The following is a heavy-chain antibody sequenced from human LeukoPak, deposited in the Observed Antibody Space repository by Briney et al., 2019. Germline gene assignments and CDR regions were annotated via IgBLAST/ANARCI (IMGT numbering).Heavy chain of an antibody. V-gene: IGHV3-74*01. J-gene: IGHJ4*02. CDR1: GFTFSSYW. D-gene: IGHD3-3*01. CDR3: ARDAFGVDKSPF. CDR2: INSDGSST. Sequence: HPGGSLRLSCAASGFTFSSYWMHWVRQAPGKGLVWVSRINSDGSSTNYADSVKGRFTISRDNAKNTLFLQMNSLRAEDTAVYYCARDAFGVDKSPFWGQGTLVTVSS.